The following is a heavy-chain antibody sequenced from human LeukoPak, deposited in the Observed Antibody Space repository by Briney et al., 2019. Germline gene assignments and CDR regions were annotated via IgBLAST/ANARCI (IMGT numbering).Heavy chain of an antibody. J-gene: IGHJ5*02. D-gene: IGHD4-17*01. CDR1: GLTFRNYA. Sequence: GGSLRLSCAASGLTFRNYAMSWVRQAPGKGLEWVSAISGSGGSTYYADSVKGRFTISRDNSKNTLYLQMNSLRAEDTAVYYCAKCGGDYVYDHWFDPWGQGTLVTVSS. CDR2: ISGSGGST. CDR3: AKCGGDYVYDHWFDP. V-gene: IGHV3-23*01.